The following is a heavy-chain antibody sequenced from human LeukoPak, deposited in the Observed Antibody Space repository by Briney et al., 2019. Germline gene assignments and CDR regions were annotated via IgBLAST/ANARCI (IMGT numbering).Heavy chain of an antibody. CDR2: ISYDGSNK. CDR1: GFTFSSHG. CDR3: AGVGNVDTAMVTPDY. Sequence: GGSLRLSCAASGFTFSSHGMHWVRQAPGKGLEWVAVISYDGSNKYYADSVKGRFTISRDNSKNTLNLQMNSLRAEDTAVYYCAGVGNVDTAMVTPDYWGQGTLVTVSS. D-gene: IGHD5-18*01. V-gene: IGHV3-30*03. J-gene: IGHJ4*02.